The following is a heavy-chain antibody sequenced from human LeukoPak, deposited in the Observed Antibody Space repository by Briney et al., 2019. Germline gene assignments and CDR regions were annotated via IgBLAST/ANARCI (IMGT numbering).Heavy chain of an antibody. CDR2: IYYSGST. V-gene: IGHV4-59*12. Sequence: SETLSLTCTVSGGSISSYYWSWIRQPPGKGLEWIGYIYYSGSTNYNPSLKSRVTISVDTSKNQFSLKLSSVTAADTAVYYCARDLMDSSSWYPYYYYGMDVWGQGTTVTVSS. CDR3: ARDLMDSSSWYPYYYYGMDV. J-gene: IGHJ6*02. D-gene: IGHD6-13*01. CDR1: GGSISSYY.